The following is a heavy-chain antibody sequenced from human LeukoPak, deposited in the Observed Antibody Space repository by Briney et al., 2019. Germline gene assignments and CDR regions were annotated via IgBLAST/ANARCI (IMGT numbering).Heavy chain of an antibody. V-gene: IGHV3-48*04. CDR1: GFTFSSYS. J-gene: IGHJ4*02. CDR3: AKDKKEFQWLVGDYFDY. CDR2: ISSSSSTI. Sequence: GGSLRLSCAASGFTFSSYSMNWVRQAPGKGLEWVSYISSSSSTIYCADSVKGRFTISRDNAKNSLYLQMNSLRAEDTAVYYCAKDKKEFQWLVGDYFDYWGQGTLVTVSS. D-gene: IGHD6-19*01.